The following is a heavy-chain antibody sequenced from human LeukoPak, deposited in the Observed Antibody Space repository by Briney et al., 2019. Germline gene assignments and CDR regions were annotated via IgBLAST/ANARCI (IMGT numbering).Heavy chain of an antibody. D-gene: IGHD2/OR15-2a*01. V-gene: IGHV1-2*02. J-gene: IGHJ4*02. CDR2: INCTTGGT. Sequence: GASVKVSCKTSGYIFADFYLHWVRQAPGQGFEWMGWINCTTGGTNYAQKFQGRFTMTRDTSISTAYMELNRLRSDDTAVYYCVRQISTYWGQGTLVTVSS. CDR3: VRQISTY. CDR1: GYIFADFY.